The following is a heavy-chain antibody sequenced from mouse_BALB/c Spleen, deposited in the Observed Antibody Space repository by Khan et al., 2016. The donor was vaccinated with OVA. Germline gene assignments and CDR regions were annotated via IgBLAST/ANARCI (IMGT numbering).Heavy chain of an antibody. CDR1: GYTSTSDT. J-gene: IGHJ3*01. CDR3: VRGGAYHRNDGWFCY. CDR2: INPSNGYT. D-gene: IGHD2-14*01. V-gene: IGHV1-4*01. Sequence: VQLQQSGAELARPGASVKMSCKASGYTSTSDTIHWIKKWPGPGLEWIGYINPSNGYTNYNQKFKDKATLTTDKSSTTAYLQLSSLTSDASAVCKWVRGGAYHRNDGWFCYWGQGTLVAVAA.